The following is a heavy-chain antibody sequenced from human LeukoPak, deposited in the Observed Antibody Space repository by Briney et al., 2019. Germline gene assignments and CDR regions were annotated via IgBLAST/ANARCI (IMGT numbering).Heavy chain of an antibody. CDR1: GFTFSSYS. J-gene: IGHJ6*02. V-gene: IGHV3-21*01. CDR2: ISSSSSYI. D-gene: IGHD3-10*01. CDR3: ARDQGVPSTGYYYGMDV. Sequence: GGPLRLSCAASGFTFSSYSMNWVRQAPGKGLEWVSSISSSSSYIYYADSVKGRFTISRDNAKNSLYLQMNSLRAEDTAVYYCARDQGVPSTGYYYGMDVWGQGTTVTVSS.